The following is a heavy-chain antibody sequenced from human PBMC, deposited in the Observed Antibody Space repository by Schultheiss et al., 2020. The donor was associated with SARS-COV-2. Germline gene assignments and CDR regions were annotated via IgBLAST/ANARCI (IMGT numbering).Heavy chain of an antibody. CDR2: IYYSGST. J-gene: IGHJ4*02. CDR1: GGSISSYY. V-gene: IGHV4-59*12. Sequence: SQTLSLTCTVSGGSISSYYWSWIRQPPGKGLEWIGYIYYSGSTNYILSLKSRVTISVDTSKNQLSLRLSSVTAADTAVYYCARSLYGDYGVEDYWGQGTLVTVSS. CDR3: ARSLYGDYGVEDY. D-gene: IGHD4-17*01.